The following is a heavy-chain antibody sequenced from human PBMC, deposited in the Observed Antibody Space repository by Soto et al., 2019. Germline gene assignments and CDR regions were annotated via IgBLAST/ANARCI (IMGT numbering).Heavy chain of an antibody. CDR2: INHSATT. Sequence: SETLSLTCAVYGGSFSGYYWSWIRQPPGNGLEWIGEINHSATTYYNPSFESRVAISLDTSKSQFSLNVTSVTAADTAVYFCARGRYCLTGRCFPNWFDSWGQGTLVTVSS. CDR1: GGSFSGYY. CDR3: ARGRYCLTGRCFPNWFDS. D-gene: IGHD2-15*01. J-gene: IGHJ5*01. V-gene: IGHV4-34*01.